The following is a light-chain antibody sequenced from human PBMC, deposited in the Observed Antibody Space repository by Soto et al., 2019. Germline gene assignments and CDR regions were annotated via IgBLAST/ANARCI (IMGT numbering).Light chain of an antibody. J-gene: IGKJ1*01. CDR1: QSVSSN. V-gene: IGKV3-11*01. Sequence: ASVDLCRRERAKLTCRASQSVSSNLAWYQQKPGQAPRLLIYDVSNRATGIPARFSCSGSGTDFTLAMSSLEPGYSAVYYCQQRSNWPRTFGQGTKVDIK. CDR3: QQRSNWPRT. CDR2: DVS.